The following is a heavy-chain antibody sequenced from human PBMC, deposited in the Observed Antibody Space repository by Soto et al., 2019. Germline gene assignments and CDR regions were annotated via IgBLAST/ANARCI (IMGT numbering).Heavy chain of an antibody. Sequence: ASVKVSCKASGYTFTGCYMHWVRQAPAQGLEWMGWINPNSGGTNYAQKFQGRVTMTRDTSISTAYMELSRLRSDDTAVYYCAREHYDILTGYYGLDYWGQGTLVTVSS. D-gene: IGHD3-9*01. J-gene: IGHJ4*02. CDR2: INPNSGGT. CDR1: GYTFTGCY. CDR3: AREHYDILTGYYGLDY. V-gene: IGHV1-2*02.